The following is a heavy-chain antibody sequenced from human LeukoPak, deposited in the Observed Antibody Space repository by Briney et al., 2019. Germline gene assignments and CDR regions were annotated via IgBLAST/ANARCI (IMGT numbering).Heavy chain of an antibody. J-gene: IGHJ5*02. V-gene: IGHV4-59*01. CDR1: GNSISGYY. D-gene: IGHD3-22*01. Sequence: PSETLSLTCTVSGNSISGYYWSWIRQPPGKELEWIGFIFGGGSTNYNPSLKSRVTISADTSKNQFSLNVNSVTAADTAVYYCARKDSSSWYGNWFDPWGQGTLVTVSS. CDR3: ARKDSSSWYGNWFDP. CDR2: IFGGGST.